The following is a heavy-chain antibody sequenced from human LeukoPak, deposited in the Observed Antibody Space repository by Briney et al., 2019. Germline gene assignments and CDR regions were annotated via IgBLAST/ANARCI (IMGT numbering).Heavy chain of an antibody. Sequence: GGSLLLSCAASGFTFSSYWMHWVRQAPGEGVVWVSRINSDGSSKSYADSVKGRFTISRDNAKNTVFLQMNSLRVEDTAVYYCARNLGYTGSWSWFAPWGQGTLVTVSS. J-gene: IGHJ5*02. CDR2: INSDGSSK. D-gene: IGHD6-13*01. CDR1: GFTFSSYW. CDR3: ARNLGYTGSWSWFAP. V-gene: IGHV3-74*01.